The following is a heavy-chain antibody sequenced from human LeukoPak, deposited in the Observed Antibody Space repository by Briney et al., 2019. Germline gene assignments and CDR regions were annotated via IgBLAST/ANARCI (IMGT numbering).Heavy chain of an antibody. D-gene: IGHD2-21*02. CDR1: GFTFDDYA. Sequence: PGRSLRLSCAASGFTFDDYAMHWVRQAPGKGLEWVSGISWSSGSIGYADSVKGRFTISRDNAKNSLYLQMNSLRAEDTALYYCAKDMTRGVQGYMDVWGKGTTVTISS. CDR3: AKDMTRGVQGYMDV. V-gene: IGHV3-9*01. CDR2: ISWSSGSI. J-gene: IGHJ6*03.